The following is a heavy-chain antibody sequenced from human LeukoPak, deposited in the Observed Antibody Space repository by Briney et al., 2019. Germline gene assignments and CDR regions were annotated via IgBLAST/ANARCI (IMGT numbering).Heavy chain of an antibody. Sequence: SETLSLTCAVYGGSFSGYYWSWIRQPPGKGLEWIGETNHSGSTNYNPSLKSRVTISVDTSKNQFSLKLSSVTAADTAVYYCARASAHPYYYYYYYMDVWGKGTTVTVSS. CDR3: ARASAHPYYYYYYYMDV. V-gene: IGHV4-34*01. J-gene: IGHJ6*03. D-gene: IGHD6-25*01. CDR2: TNHSGST. CDR1: GGSFSGYY.